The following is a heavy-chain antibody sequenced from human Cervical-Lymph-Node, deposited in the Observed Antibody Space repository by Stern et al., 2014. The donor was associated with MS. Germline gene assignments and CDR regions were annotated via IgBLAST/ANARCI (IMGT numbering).Heavy chain of an antibody. D-gene: IGHD3-22*01. J-gene: IGHJ6*02. CDR1: GGTFSNYV. CDR2: IALIFETT. CDR3: ARLDTSGYFYYDMDV. Sequence: QVQLVQSGAEVKKPGSSVKVSCKASGGTFSNYVINWVRQAPGKGLEWMGGIALIFETTNYAQKFRGRVTITADESTSTVYMELSSLRSEDTAVYYCARLDTSGYFYYDMDVWGQGTTVTVSS. V-gene: IGHV1-69*12.